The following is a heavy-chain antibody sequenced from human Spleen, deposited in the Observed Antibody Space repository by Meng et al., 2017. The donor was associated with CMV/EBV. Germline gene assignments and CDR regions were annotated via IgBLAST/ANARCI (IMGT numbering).Heavy chain of an antibody. Sequence: SLKISCAASGFSFDDYGMSWVRQFPGKVLEWRCGINWSGGTVGYADSVKGRFTISRDNARNSLFLQMNGLRVDDTALYYCAIRFLGNYGMDVWGQGTAVTVSS. CDR2: INWSGGTV. J-gene: IGHJ6*02. D-gene: IGHD1-26*01. CDR1: GFSFDDYG. CDR3: AIRFLGNYGMDV. V-gene: IGHV3-20*04.